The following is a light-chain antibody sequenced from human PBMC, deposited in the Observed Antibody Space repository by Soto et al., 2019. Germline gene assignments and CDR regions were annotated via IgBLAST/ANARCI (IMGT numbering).Light chain of an antibody. CDR1: QSVVNNY. J-gene: IGKJ5*01. CDR3: QHYGSTVIT. CDR2: RAS. V-gene: IGKV3-20*01. Sequence: NVLTQSPDTLSLSPGERATLSCRAGQSVVNNYLAWYQQNPGQAPRLLMYRASTRATGIADRFSGSGSGTDITLTIGRLEPEDFAVYYCQHYGSTVITCGQGTRLEIK.